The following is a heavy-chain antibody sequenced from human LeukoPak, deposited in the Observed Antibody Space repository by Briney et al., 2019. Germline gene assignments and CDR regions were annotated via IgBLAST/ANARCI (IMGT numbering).Heavy chain of an antibody. V-gene: IGHV4-59*02. Sequence: SSETLSLTCTVSGGSVSSYYWSWIRQPPGKGLEWIGYIYYIGSTNYNPSLKSRVTISVDTSKNQFSLKLSSVTAADTAVYYCARDTPGGSGSLDYWGQGTLVTVSS. CDR1: GGSVSSYY. D-gene: IGHD3-10*01. CDR3: ARDTPGGSGSLDY. CDR2: IYYIGST. J-gene: IGHJ4*02.